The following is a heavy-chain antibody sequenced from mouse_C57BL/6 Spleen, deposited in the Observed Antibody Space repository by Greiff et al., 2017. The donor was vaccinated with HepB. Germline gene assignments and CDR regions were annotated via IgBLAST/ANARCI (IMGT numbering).Heavy chain of an antibody. V-gene: IGHV5-9*01. Sequence: EVKLMESGGGLVKPGGSLKLSCAASGFTFSSYTMSWVRQTPEKRLEWVATISGGGGNTYYPDSVKGRFTISRDNAKNTLYLQMSNLRSEDTALYYCARDYSGSSAWFAYWGQGTLVTVSA. CDR3: ARDYSGSSAWFAY. D-gene: IGHD1-1*01. CDR2: ISGGGGNT. J-gene: IGHJ3*01. CDR1: GFTFSSYT.